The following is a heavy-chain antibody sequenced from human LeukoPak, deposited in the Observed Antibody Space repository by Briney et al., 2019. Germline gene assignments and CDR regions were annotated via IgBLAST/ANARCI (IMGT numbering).Heavy chain of an antibody. J-gene: IGHJ5*02. CDR2: IYYSGST. V-gene: IGHV4-59*01. Sequence: SETLSLTCTVSGGSISSYYWSWIRQPPGKGLEWIGYIYYSGSTNYNPSLKSRVTISVDTSKNQFSLKLSSVTAADTAVYYCARDEARGYSGYAPEWFDPWGQGTLVTVSS. CDR3: ARDEARGYSGYAPEWFDP. CDR1: GGSISSYY. D-gene: IGHD5-12*01.